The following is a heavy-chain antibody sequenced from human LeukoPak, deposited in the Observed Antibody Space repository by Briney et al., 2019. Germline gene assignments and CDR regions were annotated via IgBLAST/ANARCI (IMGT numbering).Heavy chain of an antibody. V-gene: IGHV3-7*03. CDR2: IKEDGSVK. CDR3: AKGHSKDSENYYDSSGYQPGLLDY. Sequence: QPGESLRLSCVASGFSFSTSWMNWVRQAPGKGLEWVANIKEDGSVKNYMDSVKGRFTISRDNSKNTLYLQMNSLRAEDTAVYYCAKGHSKDSENYYDSSGYQPGLLDYWGQGTLVTVSS. J-gene: IGHJ4*02. CDR1: GFSFSTSW. D-gene: IGHD3-22*01.